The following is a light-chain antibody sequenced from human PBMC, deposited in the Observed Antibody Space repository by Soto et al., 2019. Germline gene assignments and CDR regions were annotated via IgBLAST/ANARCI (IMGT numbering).Light chain of an antibody. CDR3: RSYTSSITLLYV. J-gene: IGLJ1*01. CDR1: SSDVGGYNY. V-gene: IGLV2-14*01. Sequence: QSALTQPASVSGSPGQSITISCTGTSSDVGGYNYVSWYQQHPGKAPKLMIYDVNNRPSGVSNRFSGSKSGNTASLTISGLQAEDEADYYCRSYTSSITLLYVFGAGTKVTVL. CDR2: DVN.